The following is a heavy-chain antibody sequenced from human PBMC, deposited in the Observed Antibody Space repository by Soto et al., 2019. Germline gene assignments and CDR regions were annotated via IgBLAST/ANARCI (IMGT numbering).Heavy chain of an antibody. D-gene: IGHD3-10*01. CDR3: ARGVHITMLRGVITPSYYYGMDV. J-gene: IGHJ6*02. Sequence: SETLSLTCVVSGGSFSTYYYNWIRQSPGKGLEWIGEINHSGSNNYSPSLKSRVTMSLHTSKNQFSLKLTSVTAADTAVYYCARGVHITMLRGVITPSYYYGMDVWGQGTTVTVSS. V-gene: IGHV4-34*01. CDR1: GGSFSTYY. CDR2: INHSGSN.